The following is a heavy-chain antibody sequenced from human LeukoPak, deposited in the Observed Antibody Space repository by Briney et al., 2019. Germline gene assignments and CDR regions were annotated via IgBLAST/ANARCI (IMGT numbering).Heavy chain of an antibody. V-gene: IGHV3-64D*06. Sequence: GSLRLSCSASGFTFSSYAMHWVRQAPGKGLEYFSAISSNGGSTYYADSVKGRFTISRDNSKNTPYLQMSSLRAGDTAVYYCVNQHWTSNYYGMDVWGKGTTVTVSS. D-gene: IGHD3-3*02. CDR2: ISSNGGST. CDR1: GFTFSSYA. J-gene: IGHJ6*04. CDR3: VNQHWTSNYYGMDV.